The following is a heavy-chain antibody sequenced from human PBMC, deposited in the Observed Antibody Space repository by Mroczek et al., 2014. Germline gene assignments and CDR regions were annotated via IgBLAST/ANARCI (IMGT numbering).Heavy chain of an antibody. CDR2: ISWNSGSI. Sequence: ESGGGLVQPGRSLRLSCAASGFTFDDYAMHWVRQAPGKGLEWVSGISWNSGSIGYADSVKGRFTISRDNAKNSLYLQMNSLRAEDTALYYCAKDSSSSSFDAFDIWGQGTMVTVSS. V-gene: IGHV3-9*01. CDR3: AKDSSSSSFDAFDI. J-gene: IGHJ3*02. D-gene: IGHD6-6*01. CDR1: GFTFDDYA.